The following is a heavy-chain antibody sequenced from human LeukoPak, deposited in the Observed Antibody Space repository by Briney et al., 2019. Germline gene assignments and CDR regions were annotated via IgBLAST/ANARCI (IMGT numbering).Heavy chain of an antibody. V-gene: IGHV3-23*01. J-gene: IGHJ4*02. Sequence: GGSLRLSCAVSGITLSNYGMSWVRQAPGKGLEWVAGISDSGGRTNYADSVKGRFTISRDNPKNTVYQQMNSLRPEDTAVYFCAKWGFVSRVILGGFHKEAYYFDSWGQGALVTVSS. D-gene: IGHD2-21*01. CDR3: AKWGFVSRVILGGFHKEAYYFDS. CDR1: GITLSNYG. CDR2: ISDSGGRT.